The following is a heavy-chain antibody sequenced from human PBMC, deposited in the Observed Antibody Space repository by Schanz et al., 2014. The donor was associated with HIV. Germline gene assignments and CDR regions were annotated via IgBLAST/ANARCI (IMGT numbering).Heavy chain of an antibody. D-gene: IGHD4-17*01. CDR2: ISYKGSNK. Sequence: VQLLESGGGLVQPGGSLRLSCAASGFAFSNYAMSWVRQAPGKGLEWVAVISYKGSNKKYADSVKGRFTISRDNAKNTLYLQMNSLRAEDTAVYYCVRLMSSDYDFYHYGMDVWGQGTTVIVSS. J-gene: IGHJ6*02. CDR1: GFAFSNYA. V-gene: IGHV3-30*03. CDR3: VRLMSSDYDFYHYGMDV.